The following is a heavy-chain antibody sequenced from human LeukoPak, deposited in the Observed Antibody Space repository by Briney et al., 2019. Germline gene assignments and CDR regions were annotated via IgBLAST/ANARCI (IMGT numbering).Heavy chain of an antibody. Sequence: SETLSLTCAVSGGSISSGSYSWSWIRQPPGKGLEWIGYIYHSGSTYYNPSLKSRVTISVDRSKNQFSLKLSSVTAADTAVYYCARYSSSWYAFDYWGQGTLVTVSS. V-gene: IGHV4-30-2*01. J-gene: IGHJ4*02. CDR1: GGSISSGSYS. CDR2: IYHSGST. CDR3: ARYSSSWYAFDY. D-gene: IGHD6-13*01.